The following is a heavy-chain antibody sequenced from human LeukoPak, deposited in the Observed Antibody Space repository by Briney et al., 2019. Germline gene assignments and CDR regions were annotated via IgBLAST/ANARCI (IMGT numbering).Heavy chain of an antibody. Sequence: ASVKVSCKASGYTFTNYDISWVRQAPGQGLEWMGWISPYNDYKNYAQKLQGRVTMTTDTSTSTGYMELRSLRSDDTAVYYCARWYCSSTSCYAGAFDMWGQGTMVTVSS. V-gene: IGHV1-18*04. CDR1: GYTFTNYD. D-gene: IGHD2-2*01. CDR3: ARWYCSSTSCYAGAFDM. J-gene: IGHJ3*02. CDR2: ISPYNDYK.